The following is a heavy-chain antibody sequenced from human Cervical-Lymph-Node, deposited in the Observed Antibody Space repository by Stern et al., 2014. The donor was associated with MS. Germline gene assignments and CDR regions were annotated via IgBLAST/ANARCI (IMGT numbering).Heavy chain of an antibody. CDR2: ISYDGISK. V-gene: IGHV3-30*18. CDR1: GFTFGTSG. D-gene: IGHD2-2*02. Sequence: VQLVESGGGVVQPGRSLRLSCAASGFTFGTSGMHWVRQAPGKGLDWVAVISYDGISKYYGDSVKGRFTISRDNSKNTVYLQMNSLRADDTAVYYCANAAALSCRSPSCYKAFEYWGQGILVTVSS. CDR3: ANAAALSCRSPSCYKAFEY. J-gene: IGHJ4*02.